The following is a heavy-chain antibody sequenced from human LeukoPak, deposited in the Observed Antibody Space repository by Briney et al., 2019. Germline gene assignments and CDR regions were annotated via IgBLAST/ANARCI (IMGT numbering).Heavy chain of an antibody. CDR3: ARAGGYYYMDV. V-gene: IGHV3-7*01. Sequence: GGSLRLSCAAPGFTFSSYWMSWVRQAPGKGLEWVANIKQDGSEKYYVDSVKGRFTISRDNAKNSLYLQMNSLRAEDTAVYYCARAGGYYYMDVWGKGTTATVSS. J-gene: IGHJ6*03. CDR2: IKQDGSEK. CDR1: GFTFSSYW. D-gene: IGHD3-10*01.